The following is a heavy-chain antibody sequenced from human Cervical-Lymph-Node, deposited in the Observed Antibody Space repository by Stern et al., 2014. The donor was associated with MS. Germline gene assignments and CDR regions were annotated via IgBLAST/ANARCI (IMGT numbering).Heavy chain of an antibody. CDR2: INPNSGAT. J-gene: IGHJ4*02. D-gene: IGHD5-18*01. Sequence: QVQLVQSGAEVEKPGASVKVSCKASGYSFTGYYIHWVRQAPGQGLEWMGWINPNSGATDYPQKFQGRVTMTRDTSITTAFMELSRLRSDDTAVYYCARDTPRGYSYGHYYFHYWGQGTLVTVSP. V-gene: IGHV1-2*02. CDR1: GYSFTGYY. CDR3: ARDTPRGYSYGHYYFHY.